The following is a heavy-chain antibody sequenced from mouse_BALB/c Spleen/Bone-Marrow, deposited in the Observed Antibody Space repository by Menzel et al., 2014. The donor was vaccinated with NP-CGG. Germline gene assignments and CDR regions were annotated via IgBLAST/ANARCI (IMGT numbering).Heavy chain of an antibody. CDR1: GYTFTNYW. Sequence: VQLQESGAELAKPEASVKMSCKASGYTFTNYWMHWVKQRPGQGLEWIGYINPSTGYTEYNQKFKDKATLTADKSSSTAYMQLSSLTSEDSAVYYCARIYYYGRDYWGQGTTLTVSS. J-gene: IGHJ2*01. D-gene: IGHD1-1*01. V-gene: IGHV1-7*01. CDR2: INPSTGYT. CDR3: ARIYYYGRDY.